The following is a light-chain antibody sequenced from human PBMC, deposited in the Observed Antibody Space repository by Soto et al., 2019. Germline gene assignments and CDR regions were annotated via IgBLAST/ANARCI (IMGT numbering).Light chain of an antibody. CDR2: EVS. CDR3: RSDTSSGTYV. J-gene: IGLJ1*01. V-gene: IGLV2-14*01. Sequence: LTQPASVSGSPGQSITISCTGTSSDVGGYNYVFWYQHHPGNAPKLIIYEVSNRPSGVSNRFSGSKSSNPASLTISGLQADDDDDYCCRSDTSSGTYVFGIGTKVTVL. CDR1: SSDVGGYNY.